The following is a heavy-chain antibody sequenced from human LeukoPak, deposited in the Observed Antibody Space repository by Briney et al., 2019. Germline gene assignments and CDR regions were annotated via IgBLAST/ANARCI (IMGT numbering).Heavy chain of an antibody. CDR3: ATGGARWFDP. CDR1: GFTFSNYA. V-gene: IGHV3-23*01. CDR2: IDESAFRA. Sequence: GGSLRLSCAASGFTFSNYAMSWGRQAPGKGLEGVSSIDESAFRAYYADSVKGRFTISRDNSKNTLYLQMNSLTAGDTAVYYCATGGARWFDPWGQGTLVTVSS. J-gene: IGHJ5*02. D-gene: IGHD3-16*01.